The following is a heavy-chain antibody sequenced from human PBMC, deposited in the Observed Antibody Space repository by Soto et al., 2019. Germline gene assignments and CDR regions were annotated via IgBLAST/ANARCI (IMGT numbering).Heavy chain of an antibody. CDR3: ARGRIVRYYYGSGSAYYYMDV. Sequence: SETLSLTCAVYGGSFSGYYWSWIRQPPGKGLEWIGEINHSGSTNYNPSLKSRVTISVDTSKNQFSLKLSSVTAADTAVYYCARGRIVRYYYGSGSAYYYMDVWGKGTTVTVSS. V-gene: IGHV4-34*01. J-gene: IGHJ6*03. CDR2: INHSGST. D-gene: IGHD3-10*01. CDR1: GGSFSGYY.